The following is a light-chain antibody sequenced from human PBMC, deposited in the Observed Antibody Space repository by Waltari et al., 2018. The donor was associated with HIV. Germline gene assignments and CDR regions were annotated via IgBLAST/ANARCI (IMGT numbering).Light chain of an antibody. Sequence: QSVLTQPPSVSGTPGQTVTIPCSGRTSKMETEALHLYQPLPGTAPKLLIYRNYKRPSGVSDRFSCSKSGASASLVISGLRSEDEAHYYCVSYDSRLDERLFGGGTKLTVL. V-gene: IGLV1-47*01. J-gene: IGLJ3*02. CDR2: RNY. CDR1: TSKMETEA. CDR3: VSYDSRLDERL.